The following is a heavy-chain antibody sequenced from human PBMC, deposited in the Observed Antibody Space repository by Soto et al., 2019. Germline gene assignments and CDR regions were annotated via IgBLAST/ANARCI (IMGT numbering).Heavy chain of an antibody. V-gene: IGHV3-33*01. D-gene: IGHD6-13*01. CDR1: GFTFSSYG. J-gene: IGHJ6*02. Sequence: QVQLVESGGGVVQPGRSLRLSCAASGFTFSSYGMHWVRQAPGKGLEWVAVIWYDGSNKYYADSVKGRFTISRDNLKNTLYRPMNRLRAEDTAVYYCSRDTSGIATAGYYYYGMDVWCQETTVTVSS. CDR3: SRDTSGIATAGYYYYGMDV. CDR2: IWYDGSNK.